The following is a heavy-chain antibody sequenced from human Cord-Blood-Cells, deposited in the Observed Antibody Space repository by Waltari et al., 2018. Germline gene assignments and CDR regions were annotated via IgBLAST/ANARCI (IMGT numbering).Heavy chain of an antibody. CDR3: ARLLGYAFDI. V-gene: IGHV1-18*01. D-gene: IGHD7-27*01. Sequence: QVQPVQSGAEVRKPGDSVKLSCKDSGDTVTSYGISWVRQAPGQGLEWMGWISAYNGNTNYAQKLQGRVTMTTDTSTSTAYMELRSLRSDDTAVYYCARLLGYAFDIWGQGTMVTVSS. CDR1: GDTVTSYG. CDR2: ISAYNGNT. J-gene: IGHJ3*02.